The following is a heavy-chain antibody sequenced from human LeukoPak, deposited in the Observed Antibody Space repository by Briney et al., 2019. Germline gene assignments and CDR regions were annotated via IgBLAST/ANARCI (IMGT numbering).Heavy chain of an antibody. J-gene: IGHJ6*02. Sequence: GGSLRLSCTASGFTFSSYSMNWVRQAPGKGLEWVSYISSSSSTIYYADSVKGRFTISRDNSKNTLYLQMNSLRAEDTAVYYCARDSTYYYDSTLDGMDVWGQGTTVTVSS. CDR3: ARDSTYYYDSTLDGMDV. CDR2: ISSSSSTI. V-gene: IGHV3-48*01. CDR1: GFTFSSYS. D-gene: IGHD3-22*01.